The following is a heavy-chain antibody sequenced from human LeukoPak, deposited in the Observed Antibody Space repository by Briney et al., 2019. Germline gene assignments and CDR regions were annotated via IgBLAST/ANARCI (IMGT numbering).Heavy chain of an antibody. V-gene: IGHV3-23*01. J-gene: IGHJ6*03. CDR2: ISGSGGST. Sequence: GGSLRLSCAASGFTFSSYAMSWVRQAPGKGLEWVSGISGSGGSTNYEDSVKGRFTISRDNSKNTLYLQMNGLRAEDTAVYYCARHYGSGSYGSYYSYYMDVWAKRTTVTVPS. CDR3: ARHYGSGSYGSYYSYYMDV. D-gene: IGHD3-10*01. CDR1: GFTFSSYA.